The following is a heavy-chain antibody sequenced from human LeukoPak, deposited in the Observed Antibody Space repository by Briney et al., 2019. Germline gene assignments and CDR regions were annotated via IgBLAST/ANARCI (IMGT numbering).Heavy chain of an antibody. Sequence: PGGSLRLSCAASGFTFSSYAMSWVRQAPGKGLEWVSGINWNGGSTGYADSVKGRFTISRDNAKNSLYLQMNSLRAEDTALYYCARGGGYDAFDIWGQGTMVTVSS. D-gene: IGHD3-16*01. J-gene: IGHJ3*02. V-gene: IGHV3-20*04. CDR2: INWNGGST. CDR3: ARGGGYDAFDI. CDR1: GFTFSSYA.